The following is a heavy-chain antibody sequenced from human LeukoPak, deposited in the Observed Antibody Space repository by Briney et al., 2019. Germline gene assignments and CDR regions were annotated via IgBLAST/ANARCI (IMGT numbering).Heavy chain of an antibody. J-gene: IGHJ5*02. CDR2: FDPEDGET. V-gene: IGHV1-24*01. CDR3: ATGTFSSGWYESLWFDP. Sequence: GASVKVSCKVSGYTLTELSMHWVRQAPGKGLEWMGGFDPEDGETIYAQKFQGRVTMTEDTSTDTAYMELSSLRSEDTAVYYCATGTFSSGWYESLWFDPWGQGTLVTVSS. D-gene: IGHD6-19*01. CDR1: GYTLTELS.